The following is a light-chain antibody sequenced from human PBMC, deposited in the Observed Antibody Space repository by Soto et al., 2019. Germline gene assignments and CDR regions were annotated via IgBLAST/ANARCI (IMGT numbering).Light chain of an antibody. CDR3: KSYAGSNTYV. Sequence: QSVLTQPPSASGSPGQSVTISCTGTKNDIGVYDFVSWYQHHPGKAPRLIIYEVVQRPSGVPDRFSGSKSGNTASLTVSGLKAADDADYFCKSYAGSNTYVFGSGTKV. V-gene: IGLV2-8*01. J-gene: IGLJ6*01. CDR2: EVV. CDR1: KNDIGVYDF.